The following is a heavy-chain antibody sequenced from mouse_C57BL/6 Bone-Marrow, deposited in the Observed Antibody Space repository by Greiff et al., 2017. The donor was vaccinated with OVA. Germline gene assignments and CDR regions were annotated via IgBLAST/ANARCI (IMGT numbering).Heavy chain of an antibody. CDR2: IYPGDGDT. J-gene: IGHJ4*01. D-gene: IGHD2-1*01. V-gene: IGHV1-82*01. CDR1: GYAFSSSW. CDR3: ARPSLPSYAMDY. Sequence: QVQLKQSGPELVKPGASVKISCKASGYAFSSSWMNWVKQRPGKGLEWIGRIYPGDGDTNYNGKFKGKATLTADKSSSTAYMQLSSLTSEDSAVYCCARPSLPSYAMDYWGQGTSVTVSS.